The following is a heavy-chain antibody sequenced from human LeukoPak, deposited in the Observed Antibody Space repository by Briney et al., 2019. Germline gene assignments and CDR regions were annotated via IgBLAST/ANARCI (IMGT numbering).Heavy chain of an antibody. V-gene: IGHV3-30*02. D-gene: IGHD3-10*01. Sequence: GGSLRLSCAASGFTFSSYGMHWVRQAPGKGLEWVAFISYDGSDKYYADSVKGRFTISRDNSKNTLYLQMNSLRAEDTAVYYCAKAYGSGSYRGYFDCWGQGTLVTVSS. CDR1: GFTFSSYG. J-gene: IGHJ4*02. CDR3: AKAYGSGSYRGYFDC. CDR2: ISYDGSDK.